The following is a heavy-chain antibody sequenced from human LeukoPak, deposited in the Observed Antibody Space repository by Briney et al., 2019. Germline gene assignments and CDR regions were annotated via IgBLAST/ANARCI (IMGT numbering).Heavy chain of an antibody. Sequence: GGSLRLSCVASGFTFGTDVMSWVRQAPGKGLKWVSSVSGSGRVTYYSDPVKGRFTISRDNSDNTIFLQMNSLRVEDTAVYYCAKGISEDGYNFERGADYWGQGSLVTVSS. J-gene: IGHJ4*02. V-gene: IGHV3-23*01. D-gene: IGHD5-24*01. CDR1: GFTFGTDV. CDR3: AKGISEDGYNFERGADY. CDR2: VSGSGRVT.